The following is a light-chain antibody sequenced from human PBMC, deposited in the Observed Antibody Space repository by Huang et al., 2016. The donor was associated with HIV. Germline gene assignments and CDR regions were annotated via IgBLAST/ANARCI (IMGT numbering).Light chain of an antibody. CDR1: QNIRTW. CDR3: LLLESYSYT. J-gene: IGKJ2*01. Sequence: DIQMTQSPSTLSASVGDRVTITCRASQNIRTWLAWYQQKPGKAPKLLIYKASTLETGVPVRFSGSGSGTEFTLTISSLQPDDFATYDCLLLESYSYTFGQGTKVEI. CDR2: KAS. V-gene: IGKV1-5*03.